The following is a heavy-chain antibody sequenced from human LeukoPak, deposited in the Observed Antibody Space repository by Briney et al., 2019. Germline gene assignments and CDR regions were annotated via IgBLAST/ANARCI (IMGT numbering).Heavy chain of an antibody. D-gene: IGHD6-19*01. Sequence: PSETLSLTCTVSGDSIRSYYWSWIRQPPGKGLEWIGYIYYSGDTNQNPSLKSRGTISVDTSKNQFSLKLNSVTAADTAVYFCARQVVAVAGTGYFDYWGQGTLVTVSS. CDR2: IYYSGDT. J-gene: IGHJ4*02. V-gene: IGHV4-59*08. CDR1: GDSIRSYY. CDR3: ARQVVAVAGTGYFDY.